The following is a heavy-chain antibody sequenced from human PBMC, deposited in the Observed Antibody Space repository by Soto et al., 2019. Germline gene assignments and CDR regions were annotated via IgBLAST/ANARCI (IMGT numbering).Heavy chain of an antibody. CDR3: ARVYYYDSSGYLDY. D-gene: IGHD3-22*01. V-gene: IGHV3-23*01. CDR2: ISGSGGNT. J-gene: IGHJ4*02. Sequence: GGSLRLSCVAPGRTFSSYAMSWVRQAPGKGLEWVSAISGSGGNTYYADSVKGRFTISRDNAKNSLYLQMSSLRAEDTAVYYCARVYYYDSSGYLDYWGQGTLVTVSS. CDR1: GRTFSSYA.